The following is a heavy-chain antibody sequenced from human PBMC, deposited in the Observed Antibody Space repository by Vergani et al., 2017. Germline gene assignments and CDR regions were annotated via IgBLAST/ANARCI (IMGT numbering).Heavy chain of an antibody. V-gene: IGHV3-9*01. D-gene: IGHD1-26*01. CDR2: ISWYSGSI. CDR3: AKDRSGSYYGDFDY. J-gene: IGHJ4*02. CDR1: GFTLDEYA. Sequence: VQLVVSGGGWVEPGGSLRLFCAASGFTLDEYAMHWVRQAPGKGLEWVSGISWYSGSIGYADSVKGRFTISRDNAKNSLYLQMNSRRAEDTALYYCAKDRSGSYYGDFDYWGQGTLVTVSS.